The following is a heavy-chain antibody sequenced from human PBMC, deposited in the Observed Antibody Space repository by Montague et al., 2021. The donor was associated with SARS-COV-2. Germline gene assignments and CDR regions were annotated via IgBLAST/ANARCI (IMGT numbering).Heavy chain of an antibody. CDR2: IYYSGST. V-gene: IGHV4-39*07. D-gene: IGHD6-13*01. CDR1: GGSISSSSYY. Sequence: SETLSLTCTVSGGSISSSSYYWGWIRQPPGKGLEWIGSIYYSGSTYYNPSLKSRVTISVATSKNQFSLKLSSVTAADTAVYYCARLGRQQLVRLSGMDVWGQGTTVTVSS. CDR3: ARLGRQQLVRLSGMDV. J-gene: IGHJ6*02.